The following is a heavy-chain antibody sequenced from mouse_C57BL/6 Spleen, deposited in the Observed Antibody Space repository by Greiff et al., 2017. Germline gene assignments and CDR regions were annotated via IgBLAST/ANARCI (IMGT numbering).Heavy chain of an antibody. CDR2: IYPGDGDT. V-gene: IGHV1-80*01. Sequence: VQRVESGAELVKPGASVKISCKASGYAFSSYWMNWVKQRPGKGLEWIGQIYPGDGDTNYNGKFKGKATLTADKSSSTAYMQLSSLTSEDSAVYFCASGLRRADYFDYWGQGTTLTVSS. D-gene: IGHD2-4*01. CDR1: GYAFSSYW. CDR3: ASGLRRADYFDY. J-gene: IGHJ2*01.